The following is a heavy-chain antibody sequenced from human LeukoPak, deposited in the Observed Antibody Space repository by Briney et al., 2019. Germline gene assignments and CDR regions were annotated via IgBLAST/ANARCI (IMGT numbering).Heavy chain of an antibody. CDR3: ARARASLRGARIIPDAFDI. CDR2: ISAYNGNT. Sequence: ASVKVSCKASGYTFTSYGISWVRQAPGQGLEWMGWISAYNGNTNYAQKLQGRVTMTTDTSTSTAYMELRSLRSDDTAVYYCARARASLRGARIIPDAFDIWGQGTMVTVSS. J-gene: IGHJ3*02. D-gene: IGHD3-16*01. CDR1: GYTFTSYG. V-gene: IGHV1-18*01.